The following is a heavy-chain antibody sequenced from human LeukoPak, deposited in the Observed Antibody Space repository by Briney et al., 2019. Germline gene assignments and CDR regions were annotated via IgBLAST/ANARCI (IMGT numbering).Heavy chain of an antibody. V-gene: IGHV3-48*03. Sequence: PGGSLRLSCAASGFTFSSYEMNWVRQAPGKGLEWVSYISSSGSTIYYADSVKGRFTISRDNAKNTLYLQMNSLRAEDTAVYHCAKVLWGNNYYAMDVWGQGTTVTVSS. J-gene: IGHJ6*02. D-gene: IGHD2-2*01. CDR3: AKVLWGNNYYAMDV. CDR1: GFTFSSYE. CDR2: ISSSGSTI.